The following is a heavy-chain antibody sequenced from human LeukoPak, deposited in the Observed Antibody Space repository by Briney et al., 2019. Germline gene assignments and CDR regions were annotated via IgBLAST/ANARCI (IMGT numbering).Heavy chain of an antibody. V-gene: IGHV4-34*01. J-gene: IGHJ5*02. CDR2: INHSGST. Sequence: PSETLSLTCTVSGGSISSYYWSWIRQPPGKGLEWIGEINHSGSTNYNPSLKSRVTISVDTSKNQFSLKLSSVTAADTAVYYCARLTGWVTIGNWFDPWGQGTLVTVSS. CDR3: ARLTGWVTIGNWFDP. D-gene: IGHD5-18*01. CDR1: GGSISSYY.